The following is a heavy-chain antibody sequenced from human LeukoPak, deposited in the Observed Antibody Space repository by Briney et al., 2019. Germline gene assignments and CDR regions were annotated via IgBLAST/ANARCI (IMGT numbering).Heavy chain of an antibody. J-gene: IGHJ4*02. CDR2: ISSSSSTV. D-gene: IGHD3-10*01. CDR3: ARAKPKNMVRGLIMRRESRYYFDY. V-gene: IGHV3-48*01. Sequence: GGSLRLSCAASGFTFSSYSMNWVRQAPGKGLEWVSYISSSSSTVYYADSVKGRFTISRDNAKNSLYLQMNSLRAEDTAVYYCARAKPKNMVRGLIMRRESRYYFDYWGQGALVTVSS. CDR1: GFTFSSYS.